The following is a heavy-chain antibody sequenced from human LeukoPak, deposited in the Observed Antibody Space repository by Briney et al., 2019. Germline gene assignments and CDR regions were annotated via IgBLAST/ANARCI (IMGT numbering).Heavy chain of an antibody. CDR2: LYHSGST. D-gene: IGHD3-10*01. V-gene: IGHV4-30-2*01. Sequence: SQTLSLTSAVSGRSISRGGYSCSWLLHPPGKGLEWFGYLYHSGSTYYNPSLKRRVTISVDRSKTQLSLKLSSVTAADTAVYYCARGGSLKEGLDVWGQGTTVTVSS. J-gene: IGHJ6*01. CDR1: GRSISRGGYS. CDR3: ARGGSLKEGLDV.